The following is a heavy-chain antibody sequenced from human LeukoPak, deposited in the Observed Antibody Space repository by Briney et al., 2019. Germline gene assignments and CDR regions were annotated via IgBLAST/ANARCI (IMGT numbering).Heavy chain of an antibody. CDR1: GGSFSGYY. J-gene: IGHJ4*02. V-gene: IGHV4-34*01. Sequence: SETLSLTCAVYGGSFSGYYWSWIRQPPGKGLEWIGEINHSGSTNYNPSLKSRVTISVDTSKNQFSLKLSSVTAADTAVYYCARVPDFWSGYYNYFDYWGQGTLVTVSS. CDR2: INHSGST. D-gene: IGHD3-3*01. CDR3: ARVPDFWSGYYNYFDY.